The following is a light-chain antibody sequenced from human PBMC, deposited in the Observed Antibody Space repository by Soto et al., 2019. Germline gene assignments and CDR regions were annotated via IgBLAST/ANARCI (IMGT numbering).Light chain of an antibody. CDR1: SSDIGGYDY. CDR2: DVS. J-gene: IGLJ1*01. CDR3: SSYTSTSAPYV. V-gene: IGLV2-14*03. Sequence: QCALTQPASVSGFPGEWITISCTGTSSDIGGYDYVSWYQQHPGKAPKLIIYDVSGRPSGVSNRFSGSKSANTASLTISGLQAEDEADYHCSSYTSTSAPYVFGTGTKVTVL.